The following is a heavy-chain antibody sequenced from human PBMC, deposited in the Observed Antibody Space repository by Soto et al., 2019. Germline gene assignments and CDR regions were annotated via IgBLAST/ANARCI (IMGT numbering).Heavy chain of an antibody. D-gene: IGHD3-10*01. J-gene: IGHJ6*02. Sequence: GASVKVSCKASGYTFTSYGISWVRQAPGQGLEWMGWISAYNGNTNYAQKLQGRVTMTTDTSTSTAYMELRSLRSDDTAVYCCARDGFGPPTSTGTYYYGMDVWGQGTTVTVSS. CDR2: ISAYNGNT. CDR3: ARDGFGPPTSTGTYYYGMDV. CDR1: GYTFTSYG. V-gene: IGHV1-18*01.